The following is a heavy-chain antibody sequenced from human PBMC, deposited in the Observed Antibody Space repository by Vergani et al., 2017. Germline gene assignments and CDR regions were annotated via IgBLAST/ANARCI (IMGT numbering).Heavy chain of an antibody. D-gene: IGHD6-13*01. CDR3: ARVSASSWYRY. J-gene: IGHJ4*02. Sequence: EVQLVESGGGLVQPGGSLRLSCAASGFTFSSYAMSWVRQAPGKGLEWVSVIYSGGSTYYADSVKGRFTISRDNSKNTLYLQMNSLRAEDTAVYYCARVSASSWYRYWGQGTLVTVSS. CDR2: IYSGGST. CDR1: GFTFSSYA. V-gene: IGHV3-66*02.